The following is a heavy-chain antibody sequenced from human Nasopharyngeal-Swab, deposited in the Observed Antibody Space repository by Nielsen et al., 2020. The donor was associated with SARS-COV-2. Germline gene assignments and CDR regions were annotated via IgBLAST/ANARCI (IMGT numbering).Heavy chain of an antibody. CDR2: IYYSGST. J-gene: IGHJ5*02. V-gene: IGHV4-59*01. D-gene: IGHD1-26*01. CDR3: ARGIVGATDWGGWFDP. Sequence: WIRQPPGKGLEWIGYIYYSGSTNYNPSLKSRVTISVDTSKNQFSLKLSSVTAADTAVYYCARGIVGATDWGGWFDPWGKGTLVT.